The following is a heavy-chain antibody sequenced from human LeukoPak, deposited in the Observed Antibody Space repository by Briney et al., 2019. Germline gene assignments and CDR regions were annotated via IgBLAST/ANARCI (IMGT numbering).Heavy chain of an antibody. CDR3: AKDWTGIAVAGTVY. CDR2: ISYDGSNK. D-gene: IGHD6-19*01. J-gene: IGHJ4*02. CDR1: GFTFSSYG. Sequence: GGSLRLSCAASGFTFSSYGMHWVRQAPGKGLEWVAVISYDGSNKYYADSVKGRFTISRDNSKNTLYLQMNSLRAEDTAVYYCAKDWTGIAVAGTVYWGQGTLVTVSS. V-gene: IGHV3-30*18.